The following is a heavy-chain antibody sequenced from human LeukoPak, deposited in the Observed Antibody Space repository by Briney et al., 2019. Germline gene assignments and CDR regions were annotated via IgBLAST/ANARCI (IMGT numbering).Heavy chain of an antibody. Sequence: GGSLRLSCAASGFTFSSYGMNWVRQALGERLEWVSYICSSTSPLYYADSVKGRFTVSRNNAKNPLYLQMNSLRAEDTAVYSWAKGTEDIVATGISYGMDVWGQGTTVTVSS. CDR1: GFTFSSYG. CDR2: ICSSTSPL. V-gene: IGHV3-48*01. J-gene: IGHJ6*02. D-gene: IGHD5-12*01. CDR3: AKGTEDIVATGISYGMDV.